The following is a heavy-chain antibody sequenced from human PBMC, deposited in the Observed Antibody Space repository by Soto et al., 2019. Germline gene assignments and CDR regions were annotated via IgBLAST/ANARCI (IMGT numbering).Heavy chain of an antibody. CDR2: IYYSGST. V-gene: IGHV4-59*01. J-gene: IGHJ4*02. CDR1: GGSISSYY. CDR3: DRVAGQSYGYRAPLDY. D-gene: IGHD5-18*01. Sequence: SETLSLTCTVSGGSISSYYWSWIRQPPGKGLEWIGYIYYSGSTNYNPSLKSRVTISVDTSKNQFSLKLSSVTAAETAVYYCDRVAGQSYGYRAPLDYWGQGTLVTVSS.